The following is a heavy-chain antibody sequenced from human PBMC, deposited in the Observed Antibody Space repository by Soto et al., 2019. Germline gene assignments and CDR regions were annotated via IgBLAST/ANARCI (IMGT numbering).Heavy chain of an antibody. D-gene: IGHD4-17*01. CDR2: ISTYKGDT. V-gene: IGHV1-18*01. CDR1: GYTFTSYG. J-gene: IGHJ4*02. CDR3: ARANGDYYFDY. Sequence: QVQLLQSGAEVKKPGASVKVSCNASGYTFTSYGISWVRQAPGQGLEWMGWISTYKGDTHYAQKLQGRVTLTTDTSTSTAYMELRSLRSDDTAVYYCARANGDYYFDYWGQGTLVTVST.